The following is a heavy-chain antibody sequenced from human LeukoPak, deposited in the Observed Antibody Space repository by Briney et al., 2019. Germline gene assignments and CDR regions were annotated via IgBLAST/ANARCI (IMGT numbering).Heavy chain of an antibody. Sequence: GGSLRLSCAASGFTFSSYAMHWVRQAPGKGLEWVAVISYDGSNKYYADSVKGRFTISRDNSKNTLYLQMNSLRAEDTAVYYCAKEDVLFGVAIDYWGQGTLVTVSS. CDR3: AKEDVLFGVAIDY. CDR2: ISYDGSNK. CDR1: GFTFSSYA. J-gene: IGHJ4*02. D-gene: IGHD3-3*01. V-gene: IGHV3-30-3*01.